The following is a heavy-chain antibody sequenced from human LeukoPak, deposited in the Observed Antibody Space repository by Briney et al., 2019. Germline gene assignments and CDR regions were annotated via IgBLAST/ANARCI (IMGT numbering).Heavy chain of an antibody. J-gene: IGHJ4*02. D-gene: IGHD5-24*01. CDR1: GYTFNGYF. CDR2: INPSSGVT. V-gene: IGHV1-2*06. Sequence: ASVKVSCNTSGYTFNGYFIHWVRQAAGQGLEWMGRINPSSGVTEYAQNFQGRVAMSRDTSISTASMELSWLTSDDTAVYYCARVRSGRDGYNSYFDYWGQGTLVTVSS. CDR3: ARVRSGRDGYNSYFDY.